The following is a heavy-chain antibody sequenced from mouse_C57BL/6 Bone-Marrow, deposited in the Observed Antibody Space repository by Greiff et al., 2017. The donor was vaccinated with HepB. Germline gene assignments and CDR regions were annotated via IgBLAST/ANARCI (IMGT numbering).Heavy chain of an antibody. CDR3: ARRRLRSLAY. CDR2: IHPNSGST. CDR1: GYTFTSYW. D-gene: IGHD2-4*01. Sequence: VQLQQPGAELVKPGASVKLSCKASGYTFTSYWMHWVKQRPGQGLEWIGMIHPNSGSTNYNEKFKSKAKLTVDKSSSTAYMQLSSLTSEDSAVYYCARRRLRSLAYWGQGTLVTVSA. J-gene: IGHJ3*01. V-gene: IGHV1-64*01.